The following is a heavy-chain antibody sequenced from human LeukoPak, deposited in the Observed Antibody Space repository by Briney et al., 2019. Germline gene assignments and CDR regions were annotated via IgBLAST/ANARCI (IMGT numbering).Heavy chain of an antibody. V-gene: IGHV1-46*01. CDR3: VRGKFLGYCSSTSCPPPAFDY. D-gene: IGHD2-2*01. Sequence: GASVKVSCKASGYTFTSYYMHWVRQAPGQGLEWMGIINPSGGSTSYAQKFQGRVTMIRDTSTNTVYMELSSLRSEDTAVYHCVRGKFLGYCSSTSCPPPAFDYWGQGTLVTVSS. CDR1: GYTFTSYY. CDR2: INPSGGST. J-gene: IGHJ4*02.